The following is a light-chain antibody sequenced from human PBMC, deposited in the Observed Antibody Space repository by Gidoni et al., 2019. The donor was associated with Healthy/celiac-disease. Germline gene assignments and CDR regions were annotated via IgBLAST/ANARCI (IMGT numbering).Light chain of an antibody. CDR1: QSISSY. V-gene: IGKV1-39*01. Sequence: GDRVTITCRASQSISSYLNWYQQKPGKAPKLLIYAASSLQSGVPSRFSGSGSGTDFTLTISSLQPEDFATYYCQQSYSTPFTVXPXTKVDIK. CDR3: QQSYSTPFT. CDR2: AAS. J-gene: IGKJ3*01.